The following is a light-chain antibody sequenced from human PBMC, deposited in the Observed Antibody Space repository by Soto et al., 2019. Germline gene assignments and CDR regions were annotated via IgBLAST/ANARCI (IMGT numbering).Light chain of an antibody. J-gene: IGLJ2*01. V-gene: IGLV2-14*01. CDR3: CSYTSSSTRVV. CDR1: TSDVGGYNF. CDR2: EVS. Sequence: QSALTQPASVSGSPGQSITISCTGTTSDVGGYNFVSWYQQHPGKAPKLMIYEVSDRPSGVSNRFSGSKSGNMASLTTSGLQAEDEADYYCCSYTSSSTRVVFGGGTKLTVL.